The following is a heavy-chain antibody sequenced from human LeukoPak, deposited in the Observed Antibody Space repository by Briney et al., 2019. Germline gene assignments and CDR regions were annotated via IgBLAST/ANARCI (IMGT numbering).Heavy chain of an antibody. CDR1: GFPFSTYA. CDR3: AKDGSDGYNLFDY. J-gene: IGHJ4*02. Sequence: GGSLRLSCAATGFPFSTYAMSWVRQAPGKGLEWVSTISGAGAGTYYADSVKGRFTVSRDNYRNTVYLQMNSLRAEDTAVYYCAKDGSDGYNLFDYWGQGILVTVS. CDR2: ISGAGAGT. D-gene: IGHD5-24*01. V-gene: IGHV3-23*01.